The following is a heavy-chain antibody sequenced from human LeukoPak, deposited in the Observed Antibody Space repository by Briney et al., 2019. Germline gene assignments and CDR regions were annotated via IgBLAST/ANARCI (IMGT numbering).Heavy chain of an antibody. CDR3: TIYRVVVAANYYYMDV. V-gene: IGHV3-15*01. CDR1: GFTFSNAW. J-gene: IGHJ6*03. Sequence: PGGSLRLSCAVSGFTFSNAWMSWVRQAPGKGLEWVGRIKSKTDGGTTDYAAPVKGRFTISRDDSKNTLYLQMNSLKTEDTAVYYCTIYRVVVAANYYYMDVWGKGTTVTVSS. CDR2: IKSKTDGGTT. D-gene: IGHD2-15*01.